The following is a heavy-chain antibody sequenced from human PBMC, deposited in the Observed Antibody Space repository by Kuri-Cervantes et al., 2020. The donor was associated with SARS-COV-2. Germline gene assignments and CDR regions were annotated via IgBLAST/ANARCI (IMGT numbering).Heavy chain of an antibody. V-gene: IGHV4-34*01. D-gene: IGHD3-3*01. CDR2: INHSGST. CDR1: GGSFSGYY. J-gene: IGHJ6*03. Sequence: SETLSLTCAVYGGSFSGYYWTWIRQPPGKGLEWIGEINHSGSTNYNPSLKSRVTISVDPSKNQISLKLSSVTAADTAVYYCARRLWSGYSFRYYHYMDVWGKGTTVTVSS. CDR3: ARRLWSGYSFRYYHYMDV.